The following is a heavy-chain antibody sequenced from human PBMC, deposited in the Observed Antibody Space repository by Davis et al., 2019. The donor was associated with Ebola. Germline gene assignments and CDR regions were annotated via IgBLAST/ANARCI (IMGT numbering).Heavy chain of an antibody. CDR1: GFTFSDYY. D-gene: IGHD5-18*01. Sequence: GESLKISCAASGFTFSDYYMSWIRQAPGKGLEWVSYISSSGSTIYYADSVKGRFTISRDNAKNSLYLQMSSLRAEDTAVYYCARVDTAMGKDYWGQGTLVTVSS. J-gene: IGHJ4*02. CDR2: ISSSGSTI. CDR3: ARVDTAMGKDY. V-gene: IGHV3-11*01.